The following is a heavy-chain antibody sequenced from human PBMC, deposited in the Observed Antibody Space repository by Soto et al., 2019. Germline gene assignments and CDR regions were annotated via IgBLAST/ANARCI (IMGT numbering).Heavy chain of an antibody. Sequence: GGSLILSCVASGFTFDTYGIHWVRQAPGKGLQWVALISYEGSNTYYADSVRGRFTISRDNSKNTLYLQINALRPEDTGVYYCARVTPGNNLYYFSGLDVWGQGTSVTVSS. V-gene: IGHV3-30-3*01. D-gene: IGHD1-1*01. CDR2: ISYEGSNT. CDR3: ARVTPGNNLYYFSGLDV. CDR1: GFTFDTYG. J-gene: IGHJ6*02.